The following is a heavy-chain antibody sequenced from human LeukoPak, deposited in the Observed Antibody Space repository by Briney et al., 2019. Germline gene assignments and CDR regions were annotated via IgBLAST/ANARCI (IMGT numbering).Heavy chain of an antibody. Sequence: ASVKVSCKASGYTFTSYYMHWVRQAPGQGLEWMGWISTYNADTDYAQNLQGRVTMTTDTSTSTAYMELRSLRSDDTAVYYCAREDFEPWHYFDYWGRGTLVTVSS. CDR2: ISTYNADT. CDR1: GYTFTSYY. D-gene: IGHD6-19*01. J-gene: IGHJ4*02. CDR3: AREDFEPWHYFDY. V-gene: IGHV1-18*04.